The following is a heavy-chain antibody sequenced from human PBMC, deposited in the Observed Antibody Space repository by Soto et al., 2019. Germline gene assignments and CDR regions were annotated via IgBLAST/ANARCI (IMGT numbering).Heavy chain of an antibody. D-gene: IGHD1-26*01. J-gene: IGHJ4*02. CDR2: IKSKTDGGTT. Sequence: EVKLLESGGGLVQPGGSLRLSCAASGFTFSNAWMSWVRQAPGKGLEWVGRIKSKTDGGTTDYAAPVKGRFTISRDDSKNTLYLQMNSLKTEDTAVYYCTTDRPHGSYHSARFDYWGQGTLVTVSS. CDR3: TTDRPHGSYHSARFDY. V-gene: IGHV3-15*01. CDR1: GFTFSNAW.